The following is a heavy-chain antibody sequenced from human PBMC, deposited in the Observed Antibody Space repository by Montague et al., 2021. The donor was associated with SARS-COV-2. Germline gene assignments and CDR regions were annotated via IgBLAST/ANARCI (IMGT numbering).Heavy chain of an antibody. CDR2: IDWDGDK. CDR3: ARGPSDTYYYNGMDV. CDR1: GFSLSTSGMC. V-gene: IGHV2-70*11. Sequence: PALVKPTQTLTLTCTFSGFSLSTSGMCMTWIRQPPGKALEWLARIDWDGDKYYNTSPKSRPTISKDTSKNLVVLTMTNMDPVDTATYYCARGPSDTYYYNGMDVWGRGTTVTVSS. J-gene: IGHJ6*02.